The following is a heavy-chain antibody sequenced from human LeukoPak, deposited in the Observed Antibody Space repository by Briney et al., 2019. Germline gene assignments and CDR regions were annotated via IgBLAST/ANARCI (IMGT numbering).Heavy chain of an antibody. CDR3: ARRAGAYSHPYDY. CDR2: ISGSGGST. Sequence: GGSLRLSCAASGFTFSSYAMSWVRQAPGKGLEWVSAISGSGGSTYYADSVKGRFTISRDNAKNSLYLQMNSLRAEDTAVYYCARRAGAYSHPYDYWGQGTLVTVSS. D-gene: IGHD4/OR15-4a*01. J-gene: IGHJ4*02. CDR1: GFTFSSYA. V-gene: IGHV3-23*01.